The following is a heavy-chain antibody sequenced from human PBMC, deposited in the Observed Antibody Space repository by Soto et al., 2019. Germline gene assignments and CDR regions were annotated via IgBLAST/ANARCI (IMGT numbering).Heavy chain of an antibody. V-gene: IGHV1-18*01. CDR2: ISAYNGNT. J-gene: IGHJ4*02. CDR3: ASFHPRVQCFDY. Sequence: QVQLVQSGAAVKKPGASVKVSCKASGYTFTSYGITWVRQAPGQGLDWMGWISAYNGNTNYAQKLQGRVTMTTDTPTRTANMELRSLRSDDTAVYYCASFHPRVQCFDYWGQGTLVTVAS. CDR1: GYTFTSYG.